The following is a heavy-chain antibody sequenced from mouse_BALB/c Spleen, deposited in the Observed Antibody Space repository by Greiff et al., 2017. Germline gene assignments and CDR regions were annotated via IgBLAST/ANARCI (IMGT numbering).Heavy chain of an antibody. CDR2: ISSGSSTI. V-gene: IGHV5-17*02. J-gene: IGHJ3*01. D-gene: IGHD2-14*01. Sequence: EVQLVESGGGLVQPGGSRKLSCAASGFTFSSFGMHWVRQAPEKGLEWVAYISSGSSTIYYADTVKGRFTISRDNPKNTLFLQMTSLRSEDTAMYYCARRGYDEWFAYWGQGTLVTVSA. CDR3: ARRGYDEWFAY. CDR1: GFTFSSFG.